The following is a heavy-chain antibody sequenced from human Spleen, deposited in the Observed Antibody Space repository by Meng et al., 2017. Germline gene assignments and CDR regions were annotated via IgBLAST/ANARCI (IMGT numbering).Heavy chain of an antibody. V-gene: IGHV3-23*01. D-gene: IGHD6-13*01. CDR2: ISGSGGGT. Sequence: GESLKISCAASGFTFSSYAMSWVRQTPGKGLESVSAISGSGGGTYYADSVKGRFTISRDNAKNTLYLQMNSLRAEDTAVYYCARGYSSSWYSDYYGMDVWGQGTTVTVSS. CDR3: ARGYSSSWYSDYYGMDV. J-gene: IGHJ6*02. CDR1: GFTFSSYA.